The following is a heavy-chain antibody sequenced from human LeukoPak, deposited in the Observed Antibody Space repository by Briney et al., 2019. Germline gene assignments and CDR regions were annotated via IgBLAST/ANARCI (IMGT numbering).Heavy chain of an antibody. CDR2: IKSKTDGGTT. CDR1: GFTFSNAW. V-gene: IGHV3-15*01. D-gene: IGHD2-2*02. CDR3: TTEVGYCSSTSCYSFDY. Sequence: GGSLRLSCAASGFTFSNAWMSWVRKAPGKGLEWVGRIKSKTDGGTTDYAAPVKGRFTISRDDSKNTLYLQMNSLKTEDTAVYYCTTEVGYCSSTSCYSFDYWGQGTLVTVSS. J-gene: IGHJ4*02.